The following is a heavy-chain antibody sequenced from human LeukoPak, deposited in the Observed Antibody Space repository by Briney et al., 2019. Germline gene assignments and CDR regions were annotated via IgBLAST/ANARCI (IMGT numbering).Heavy chain of an antibody. V-gene: IGHV3-33*06. J-gene: IGHJ4*02. Sequence: GSSLRLSCAASGFPFSGSGMHWVRQTPGRGLEWVAVIWYDGSHQYYADSVKGRFTISRDNSKNTLDLQMNSLRVEDTAVYFCAKDKDTPATAQPQRGYFESWGQGTLVTVSS. D-gene: IGHD2-15*01. CDR2: IWYDGSHQ. CDR3: AKDKDTPATAQPQRGYFES. CDR1: GFPFSGSG.